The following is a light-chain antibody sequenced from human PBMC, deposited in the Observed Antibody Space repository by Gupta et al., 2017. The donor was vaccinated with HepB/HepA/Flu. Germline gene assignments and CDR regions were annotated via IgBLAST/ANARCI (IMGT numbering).Light chain of an antibody. Sequence: PSSLSASVGDRVTITCRASQSISSYLNWYQLKPGKAPNLLIYAASSLQSGVPSRFSGSGSGTDFTLTISSLQLEDFATYYCQQSASAPNSFGPGTKVDI. J-gene: IGKJ3*01. CDR3: QQSASAPNS. V-gene: IGKV1-39*01. CDR1: QSISSY. CDR2: AAS.